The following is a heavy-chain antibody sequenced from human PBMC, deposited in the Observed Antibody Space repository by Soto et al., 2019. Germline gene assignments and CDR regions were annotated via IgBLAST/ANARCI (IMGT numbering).Heavy chain of an antibody. CDR3: ARRGYDYIWGSYRPHHDAFDI. CDR1: SGSISSSNW. Sequence: TSETLSLTCAVSSGSISSSNWWSWVRQPPGKGLEWIGEIYHSGSTNYNPSLKSRVTISVDKSKNQFSLKLSSVTAADTAVYYCARRGYDYIWGSYRPHHDAFDIWGQGTMVTVSS. V-gene: IGHV4-4*02. J-gene: IGHJ3*02. CDR2: IYHSGST. D-gene: IGHD3-16*02.